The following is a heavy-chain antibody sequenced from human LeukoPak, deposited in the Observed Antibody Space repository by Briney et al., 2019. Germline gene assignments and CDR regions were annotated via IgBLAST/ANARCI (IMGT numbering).Heavy chain of an antibody. CDR2: IYYSGST. V-gene: IGHV4-39*01. CDR1: GSSISSSSYY. D-gene: IGHD6-13*01. J-gene: IGHJ4*02. Sequence: SETLCLTCTVSGSSISSSSYYWGWIRQPPGKGLEWFGSIYYSGSTYSNPSLKSRVTISIDTSKNQFSLKLTSVTAADTAVYYCARHTGYTRAAFDYWGQGTLVTVSS. CDR3: ARHTGYTRAAFDY.